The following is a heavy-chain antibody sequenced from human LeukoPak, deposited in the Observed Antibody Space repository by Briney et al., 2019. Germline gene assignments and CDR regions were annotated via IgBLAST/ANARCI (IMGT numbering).Heavy chain of an antibody. D-gene: IGHD2-21*02. Sequence: GGSLRLSCAASGFTFSSYSMNWVRQAPGKGLEWVSYISSSSSTIYYADSVKGRFTISRDNAKNSLYLQMNSLRAEDTAVYYCARDQSGVRCGGDCYGIDYWGQGTLVTVSS. J-gene: IGHJ4*02. V-gene: IGHV3-48*01. CDR1: GFTFSSYS. CDR3: ARDQSGVRCGGDCYGIDY. CDR2: ISSSSSTI.